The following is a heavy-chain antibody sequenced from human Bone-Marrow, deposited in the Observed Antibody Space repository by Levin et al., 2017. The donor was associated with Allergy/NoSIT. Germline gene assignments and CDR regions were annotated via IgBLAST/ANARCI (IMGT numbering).Heavy chain of an antibody. J-gene: IGHJ6*02. Sequence: ASVKVSCKGSGYDFTKYWIGWVRQMPGKGLEWMGIVHPVDSHTRYSPSFQGQVSISADKSINTAYLQWSSLKASETAIFYCARHSYGADSDAPYYFYGLDVWGQGTAVTVSS. CDR3: ARHSYGADSDAPYYFYGLDV. CDR1: GYDFTKYW. CDR2: VHPVDSHT. V-gene: IGHV5-51*01. D-gene: IGHD4-23*01.